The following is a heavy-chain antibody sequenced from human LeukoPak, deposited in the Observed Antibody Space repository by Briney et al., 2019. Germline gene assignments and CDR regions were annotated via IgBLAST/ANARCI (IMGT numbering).Heavy chain of an antibody. Sequence: SETLSLTCAVSGYSISSDNYWVWIRPPPGQGLEWTGGIYHSGSTYYNPSLKSRVTISVDTSKNHFSLKLSSVTAADTAVYYCARAPRDSSSSNYMRRFDYWGQGTLVTVSS. D-gene: IGHD3-22*01. CDR3: ARAPRDSSSSNYMRRFDY. J-gene: IGHJ4*02. CDR1: GYSISSDNY. CDR2: IYHSGST. V-gene: IGHV4-38-2*01.